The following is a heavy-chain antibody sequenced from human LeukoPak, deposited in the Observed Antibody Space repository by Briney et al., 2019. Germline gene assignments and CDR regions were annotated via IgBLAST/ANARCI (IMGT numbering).Heavy chain of an antibody. D-gene: IGHD4-17*01. V-gene: IGHV1-69*13. CDR1: GGTFSSYA. CDR2: IIPIFGTA. Sequence: ASVKVSCKASGGTFSSYAISWVRQAPGQGLEWMGGIIPIFGTANYAQKFQGRVTITADESTSTAYMELSSLRSEDTAVYYCARTVTTSLYFQHWGQGTLVPVSS. J-gene: IGHJ1*01. CDR3: ARTVTTSLYFQH.